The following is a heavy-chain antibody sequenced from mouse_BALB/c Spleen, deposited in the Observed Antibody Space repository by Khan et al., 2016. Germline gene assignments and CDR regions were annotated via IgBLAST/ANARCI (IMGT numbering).Heavy chain of an antibody. J-gene: IGHJ4*01. CDR3: ARGRVRYYYAMDY. D-gene: IGHD1-1*01. CDR2: ILPGSGST. Sequence: QVQLQQSGAELMKPGASVKISCKATGYTFSSYWIEWVKQRPGHGLEWIGEILPGSGSTNYNEKFKGKATFTADTSSNTAYMQLSSLTSEDSAVYYCARGRVRYYYAMDYWGQGTSVTVSS. CDR1: GYTFSSYW. V-gene: IGHV1-9*01.